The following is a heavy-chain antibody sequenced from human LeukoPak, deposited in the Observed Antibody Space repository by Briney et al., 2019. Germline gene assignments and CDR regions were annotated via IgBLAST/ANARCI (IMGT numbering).Heavy chain of an antibody. Sequence: GGSLRLSCEASGRTIGLYGMFWVRQAPGKGLEWVSAISGSGGSTYYADSVKGRFTISRDNSKNTLYLQMNSLRAEDTAVYYCAWSSGYYLYFQHWGQGTLVTVSS. CDR2: ISGSGGST. CDR3: AWSSGYYLYFQH. V-gene: IGHV3-23*01. D-gene: IGHD3-22*01. J-gene: IGHJ1*01. CDR1: GRTIGLYG.